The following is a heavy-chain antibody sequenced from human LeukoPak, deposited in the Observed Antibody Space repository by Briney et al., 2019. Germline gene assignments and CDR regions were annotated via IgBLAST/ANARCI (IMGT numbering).Heavy chain of an antibody. CDR1: GFTFSDYY. J-gene: IGHJ6*01. CDR2: ICSSGSTI. V-gene: IGHV3-11*04. CDR3: TELGITMVGGC. Sequence: AESLTLSCAASGFTFSDYYMSWIRQPPGKGLEWVAYICSSGSTIYYADSVKGRFIISRTNTKNSPLLQMYSLRADHTAVYCCTELGITMVGGCWGKGTKVTNSS. D-gene: IGHD3-10*02.